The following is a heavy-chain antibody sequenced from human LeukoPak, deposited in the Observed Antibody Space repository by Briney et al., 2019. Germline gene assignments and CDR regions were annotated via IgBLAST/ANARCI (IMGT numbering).Heavy chain of an antibody. V-gene: IGHV3-21*01. CDR1: GFTFSSYS. CDR3: ASLVTTRHYFDY. CDR2: ISSSSSYI. D-gene: IGHD4-11*01. Sequence: GGSLRLSCAASGFTFSSYSMNWVRQAPGKGLEWVSSISSSSSYIHYADSVKGRFTSSRDNAKNSLYLQMNSLRAEDTAVYYCASLVTTRHYFDYWGQGTLVTVSS. J-gene: IGHJ4*02.